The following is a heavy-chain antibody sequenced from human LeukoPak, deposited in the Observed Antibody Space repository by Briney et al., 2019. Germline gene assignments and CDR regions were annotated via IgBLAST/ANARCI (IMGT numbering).Heavy chain of an antibody. Sequence: SETLSLTCTVSGGSISSYYWGWVRQPPGKGLEWMGDIHHSGTTDYNPSLKSGVTIAVDTSKNQFSLKRSSVTAADTAVYHCARRGYYYDSRGYYYFDYWGQGTLVTVSS. CDR3: ARRGYYYDSRGYYYFDY. CDR2: IHHSGTT. V-gene: IGHV4-59*01. CDR1: GGSISSYY. J-gene: IGHJ4*02. D-gene: IGHD3-22*01.